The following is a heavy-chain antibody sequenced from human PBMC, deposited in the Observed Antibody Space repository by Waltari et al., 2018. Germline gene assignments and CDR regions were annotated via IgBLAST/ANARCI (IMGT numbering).Heavy chain of an antibody. Sequence: QLQLQESGPGLVKPSETLSLTCTVSGGSISSSSYYWGWIRQPPGKGLEWIGSIYYGGSTYYNPSLKSRVTISVDTSKNQFSLKLSSVTAADTAVYYCARDRATYYYDSSGYSNFDYWGQGTLVTVSS. D-gene: IGHD3-22*01. CDR1: GGSISSSSYY. J-gene: IGHJ4*02. CDR3: ARDRATYYYDSSGYSNFDY. CDR2: IYYGGST. V-gene: IGHV4-39*07.